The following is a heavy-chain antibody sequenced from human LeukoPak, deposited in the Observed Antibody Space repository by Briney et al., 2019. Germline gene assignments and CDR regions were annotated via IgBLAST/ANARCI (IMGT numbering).Heavy chain of an antibody. D-gene: IGHD3-3*01. CDR1: GFTFSSYS. CDR2: ISSSSYI. CDR3: ARGTGTIFGVVIKRNWFDP. J-gene: IGHJ5*02. V-gene: IGHV3-21*01. Sequence: GGSLRLSCAVSGFTFSSYSMNWVRQAPGKGLEWVSSISSSSYIYYADSVKGRFTISRDNAKNSLYLQMNSLRAEDTAVYYCARGTGTIFGVVIKRNWFDPWGQGTLVTVSS.